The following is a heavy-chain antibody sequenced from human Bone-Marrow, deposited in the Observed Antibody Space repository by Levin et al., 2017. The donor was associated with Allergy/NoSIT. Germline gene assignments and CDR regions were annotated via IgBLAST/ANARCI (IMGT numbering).Heavy chain of an antibody. J-gene: IGHJ3*02. Sequence: GGSLRLSCAASGFTFSSYGMHWVRQAPGKGLEWVAVISYDGSNKYYADSVKGRFTISRDNSKNTLYLQMNSLRAEDTAVYYCAKDRSTVTKYDAFDIWGQGTMVTVSS. V-gene: IGHV3-30*18. D-gene: IGHD4-17*01. CDR3: AKDRSTVTKYDAFDI. CDR1: GFTFSSYG. CDR2: ISYDGSNK.